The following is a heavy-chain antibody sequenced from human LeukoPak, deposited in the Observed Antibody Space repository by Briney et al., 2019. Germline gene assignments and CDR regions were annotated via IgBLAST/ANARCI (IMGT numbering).Heavy chain of an antibody. CDR3: TRSGLTGMRKYARADYYYYGMDV. Sequence: SETLSLTCAVYGGSFSVYYWSWIRQPPGKGLEWIGEINHSGSTNYNPSLKGRVTISVDTSKNQFSLKLSSVTAADTAVYYCTRSGLTGMRKYARADYYYYGMDVWGQGTAVTVSS. D-gene: IGHD1-14*01. J-gene: IGHJ6*02. CDR1: GGSFSVYY. V-gene: IGHV4-34*01. CDR2: INHSGST.